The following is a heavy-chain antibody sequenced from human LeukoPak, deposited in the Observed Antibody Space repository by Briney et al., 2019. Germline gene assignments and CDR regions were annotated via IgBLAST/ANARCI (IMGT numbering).Heavy chain of an antibody. CDR1: GFTFSSYS. CDR3: ARFDYGDYFDY. D-gene: IGHD4-17*01. J-gene: IGHJ4*02. CDR2: ISSSSSYI. V-gene: IGHV3-21*01. Sequence: GGSLRLSCAASGFTFSSYSMNWVRQDPGKGPEWVSSISSSSSYIYYADSVKGRFTISRDNAKNSLYLQMNSLRAEDTAVYYCARFDYGDYFDYWGQGTLVTVSS.